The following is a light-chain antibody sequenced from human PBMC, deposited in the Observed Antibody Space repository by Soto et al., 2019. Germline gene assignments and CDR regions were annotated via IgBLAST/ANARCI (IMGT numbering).Light chain of an antibody. CDR3: QQYNEWPPGYT. Sequence: DIVMTQSPATLSVSPGERATLSCRASQSVSSNLAWYQHKTGQAPRLLIYGASTRATGIPARFSGSGSGTEFTLTISGLQSEDFAVYYCQQYNEWPPGYTFGQGTKIEIK. V-gene: IGKV3-15*01. CDR2: GAS. CDR1: QSVSSN. J-gene: IGKJ2*01.